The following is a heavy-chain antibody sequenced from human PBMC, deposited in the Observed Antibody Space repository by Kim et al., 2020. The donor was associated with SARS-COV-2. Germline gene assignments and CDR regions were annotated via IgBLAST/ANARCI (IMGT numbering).Heavy chain of an antibody. J-gene: IGHJ6*03. CDR3: ARDVPDYYYDSSGPHSYYYYYYMDV. V-gene: IGHV1-46*01. Sequence: ASVKVSCKASGYTFTSYYMHWVRQAPGQGLEWMGIINPSGGSTSYAQKFQGRVTMTRDTSTRTVYMELSSLRSEDTAVYYCARDVPDYYYDSSGPHSYYYYYYMDVWGKGTTVTVSS. CDR1: GYTFTSYY. CDR2: INPSGGST. D-gene: IGHD3-22*01.